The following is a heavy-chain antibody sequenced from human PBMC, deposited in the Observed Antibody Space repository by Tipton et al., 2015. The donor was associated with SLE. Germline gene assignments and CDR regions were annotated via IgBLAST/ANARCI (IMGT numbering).Heavy chain of an antibody. J-gene: IGHJ5*01. V-gene: IGHV4-39*07. D-gene: IGHD2-2*02. CDR1: GGSISSSSYY. Sequence: TLSLTCTVSGGSISSSSYYWGWIRQPPGKGLEWIGSIYYSGSTYYNASLKSRVTTSVETSKNQFSLKLSSVTAADTAVYYCAREGCSSTSCYTGGWFDSWGQGTLVTVSS. CDR2: IYYSGST. CDR3: AREGCSSTSCYTGGWFDS.